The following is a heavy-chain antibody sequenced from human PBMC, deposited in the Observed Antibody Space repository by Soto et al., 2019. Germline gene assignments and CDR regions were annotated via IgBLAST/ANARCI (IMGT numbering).Heavy chain of an antibody. V-gene: IGHV3-30*18. CDR3: AKDHSSSSWVDY. CDR1: GFTFSSYG. D-gene: IGHD6-6*01. Sequence: PGGSLRLSCAASGFTFSSYGMHWVRQAPGKGLEWVAVISYDGSNKYYADSVKGRFTISRDNSKNTLYLQMNGLRAEDTAVYYCAKDHSSSSWVDYWGQGTLVTVSS. CDR2: ISYDGSNK. J-gene: IGHJ4*02.